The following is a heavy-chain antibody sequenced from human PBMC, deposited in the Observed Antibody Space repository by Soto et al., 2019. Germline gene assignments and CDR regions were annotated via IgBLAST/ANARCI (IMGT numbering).Heavy chain of an antibody. CDR2: ISSSSSYI. V-gene: IGHV3-21*01. J-gene: IGHJ6*03. CDR1: GFTFSSYS. CDR3: ARWNYYGGYYYMDV. D-gene: IGHD3-10*01. Sequence: EVQLVESGGGLVKPGGSLRLSCAASGFTFSSYSMNWVRQAPGKGLEWVSSISSSSSYIYYADSVKGRFTISRDNAKNSLYLQMNSRRAEDTAVYYCARWNYYGGYYYMDVWGKGTTVTVSS.